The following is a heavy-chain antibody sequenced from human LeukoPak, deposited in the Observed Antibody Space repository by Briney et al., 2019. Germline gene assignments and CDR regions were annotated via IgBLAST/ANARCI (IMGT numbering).Heavy chain of an antibody. CDR1: GFTFSSYS. V-gene: IGHV3-21*01. D-gene: IGHD2-2*01. Sequence: PGGSLRLSCAASGFTFSSYSMNWVRQAPGKGLEWVSSISSSSSYIYYADSVKGRFTISGDNAKNSLYLQMNSLRAEDTAVYYCARVGYCSSTSCHDFDYWGQGTLVTVSS. J-gene: IGHJ4*02. CDR3: ARVGYCSSTSCHDFDY. CDR2: ISSSSSYI.